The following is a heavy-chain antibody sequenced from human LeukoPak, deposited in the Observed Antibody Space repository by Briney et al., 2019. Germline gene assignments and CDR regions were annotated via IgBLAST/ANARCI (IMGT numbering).Heavy chain of an antibody. CDR1: GGSFSGYY. V-gene: IGHV4-34*01. CDR3: ARGRVVTAIPRGAFDI. J-gene: IGHJ3*02. CDR2: INHSGST. D-gene: IGHD2-21*02. Sequence: SETLSLTCAVYGGSFSGYYWSWIRQPPGKGLEWIGEINHSGSTNYNPSLKSRVTIPVDTSKNQFSLKLSSVTAADTAVYYCARGRVVTAIPRGAFDIWGQGTMVTVSS.